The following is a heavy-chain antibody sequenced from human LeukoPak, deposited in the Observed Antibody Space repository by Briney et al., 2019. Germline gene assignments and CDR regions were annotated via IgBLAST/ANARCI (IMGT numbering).Heavy chain of an antibody. CDR3: ARHKKVAARLSDYYYYYMDV. Sequence: GESLKISCKGSGYSFTSYWIGWVRQMPGKGLEWMGIIYPGDSDTRYSPSFQGQVTISADKSISTAYLQWSSLKASDTAMYYCARHKKVAARLSDYYYYYMDVWGKGTTVTVSS. J-gene: IGHJ6*03. D-gene: IGHD6-6*01. CDR2: IYPGDSDT. CDR1: GYSFTSYW. V-gene: IGHV5-51*01.